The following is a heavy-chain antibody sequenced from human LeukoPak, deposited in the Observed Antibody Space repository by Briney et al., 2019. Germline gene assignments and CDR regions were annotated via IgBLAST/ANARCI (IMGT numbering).Heavy chain of an antibody. V-gene: IGHV3-48*04. D-gene: IGHD4-23*01. J-gene: IGHJ4*02. CDR1: GFTFSDYS. CDR2: ISHYSSTK. CDR3: SRPLTWDDTEVTQDC. Sequence: GGSLRLSCAASGFTFSDYSMNWVRQAPGKGLEWIAYISHYSSTKEYTDAVKGRFTISRDNAKNSLYLQMDSLRAEDTAVYYCSRPLTWDDTEVTQDCWGQGTLVTVSS.